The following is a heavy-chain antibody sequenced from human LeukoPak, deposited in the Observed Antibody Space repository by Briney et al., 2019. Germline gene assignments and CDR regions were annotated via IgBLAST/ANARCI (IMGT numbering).Heavy chain of an antibody. CDR3: ARDHGGATGY. Sequence: GASVKVSCKASGYTFTSYDINWVRQATGQGLEWMGWMNPNSGNRGYAQKFQGRVTITRDTSASTAYMELSSLRSEDTAVYYCARDHGGATGYWGQGTLVTVSS. J-gene: IGHJ4*02. CDR2: MNPNSGNR. CDR1: GYTFTSYD. D-gene: IGHD1-26*01. V-gene: IGHV1-8*01.